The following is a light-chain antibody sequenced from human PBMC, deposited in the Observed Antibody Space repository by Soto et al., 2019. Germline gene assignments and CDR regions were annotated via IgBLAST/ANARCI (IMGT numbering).Light chain of an antibody. CDR2: GNN. J-gene: IGLJ1*01. CDR1: SSSIGAGLH. V-gene: IGLV1-40*01. CDR3: QSFDSSLSALV. Sequence: QSVLTQPPSVSGAPGQRVTISCTGSSSSIGAGLHVHWYQQLPGTAPKLLISGNNNRPSGVPDRFSGSKSGTSASLAITGLQAEDEADYYCQSFDSSLSALVFGTGTKVTVL.